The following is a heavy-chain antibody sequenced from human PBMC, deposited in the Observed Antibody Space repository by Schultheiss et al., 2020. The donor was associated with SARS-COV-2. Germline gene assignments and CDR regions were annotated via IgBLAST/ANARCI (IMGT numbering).Heavy chain of an antibody. J-gene: IGHJ3*02. CDR2: ISSTGGTT. CDR3: ARDRYSYGLNAFDI. D-gene: IGHD5-18*01. Sequence: GGSLRLSCAASGFTFSSYSMNWVRQAPGKGLEWVSSISSTGGTTYYADSVKGRFTISRDNSKNTLYLQMNSLRAEDTAVYYCARDRYSYGLNAFDIWGQGTMVTVSS. CDR1: GFTFSSYS. V-gene: IGHV3-48*01.